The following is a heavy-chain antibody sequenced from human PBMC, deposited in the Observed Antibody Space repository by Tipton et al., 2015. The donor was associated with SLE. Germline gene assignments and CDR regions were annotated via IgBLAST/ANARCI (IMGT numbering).Heavy chain of an antibody. CDR1: GGSFSGYY. CDR2: INHSGST. J-gene: IGHJ5*02. Sequence: TLSLTCAVYGGSFSGYYWSWTRQPPGKGLEWIGEINHSGSTNYNPSLKSRVTISVDTSKNQFSLKLSSVTAADTAVYYCATNSGYNWFDPWGQGTLVTVSS. D-gene: IGHD5-12*01. CDR3: ATNSGYNWFDP. V-gene: IGHV4-34*01.